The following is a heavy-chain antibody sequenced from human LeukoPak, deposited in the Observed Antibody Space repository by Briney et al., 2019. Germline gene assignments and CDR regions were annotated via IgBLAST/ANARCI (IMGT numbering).Heavy chain of an antibody. D-gene: IGHD2-2*01. CDR2: ISGGGVNT. V-gene: IGHV3-23*01. J-gene: IGHJ4*02. Sequence: GGSLRLSCAASGFTFSSYAMSWVRQAPGKGLEWVSAISGGGVNTYYTDSVKGRFSISRDNSKNTLYLQMNSLRAEDTAAYYCAKGVAAANPSLFDYWGQGTLVTVSS. CDR3: AKGVAAANPSLFDY. CDR1: GFTFSSYA.